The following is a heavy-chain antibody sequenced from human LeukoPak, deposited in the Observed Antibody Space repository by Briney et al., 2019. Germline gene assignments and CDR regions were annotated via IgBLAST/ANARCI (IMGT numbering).Heavy chain of an antibody. CDR1: GVTFSSYA. V-gene: IGHV1-69*13. CDR3: ARDPSYYYGSGSYSDGFDY. J-gene: IGHJ4*02. D-gene: IGHD3-10*01. CDR2: IIPIFGTA. Sequence: ASVKVSCKASGVTFSSYAISWVRQAPGQGLEWMGGIIPIFGTANYAQKFQGRVTITADESTRTAYMELSSLRSEDTAVYYCARDPSYYYGSGSYSDGFDYWGQGTLVTVSS.